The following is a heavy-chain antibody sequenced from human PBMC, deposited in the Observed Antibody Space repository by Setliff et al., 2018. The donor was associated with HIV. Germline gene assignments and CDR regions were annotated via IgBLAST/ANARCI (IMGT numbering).Heavy chain of an antibody. Sequence: ASVKVSCKVSGYTLTELSMHWVRQASGKGFEWMGRFDPEDGKTIYAQKFQGRVTMTEDTSTYTAYMELTSLTSDDTAVYYCARDIGITTTGKGWLEPWGQGTQVTVSS. CDR3: ARDIGITTTGKGWLEP. CDR1: GYTLTELS. V-gene: IGHV1-24*01. J-gene: IGHJ5*02. D-gene: IGHD1-1*01. CDR2: FDPEDGKT.